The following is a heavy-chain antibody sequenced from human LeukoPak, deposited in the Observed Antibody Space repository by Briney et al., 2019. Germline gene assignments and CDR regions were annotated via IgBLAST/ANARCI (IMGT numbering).Heavy chain of an antibody. V-gene: IGHV3-7*01. CDR3: AKDQYNWNYYYYYMDV. CDR2: IKQDGTEK. CDR1: GFTFTTYW. J-gene: IGHJ6*03. D-gene: IGHD1-20*01. Sequence: GESLRLSCAASGFTFTTYWLGWVRQPPGKGLEWVANIKQDGTEKYYVDSVKGRFTISRDNAKNTLYLQMNSLRAEDTAVYYCAKDQYNWNYYYYYMDVWGKGTTVTVSS.